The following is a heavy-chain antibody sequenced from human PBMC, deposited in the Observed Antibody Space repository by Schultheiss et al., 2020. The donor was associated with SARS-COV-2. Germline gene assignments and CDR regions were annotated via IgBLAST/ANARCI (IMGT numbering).Heavy chain of an antibody. CDR2: IYYSGST. D-gene: IGHD3-3*01. Sequence: SETLSLTCAVYGGSFSGYYWSWIRQPPGKGLEWIGYIYYSGSTNYNPSLKSRVTISVDTSKNQFSLKLSSVTAADTAVYYCARVGQYYDFWSGYYDAPLFDYWGQGTLVTVSS. V-gene: IGHV4-59*01. CDR3: ARVGQYYDFWSGYYDAPLFDY. J-gene: IGHJ4*02. CDR1: GGSFSGYY.